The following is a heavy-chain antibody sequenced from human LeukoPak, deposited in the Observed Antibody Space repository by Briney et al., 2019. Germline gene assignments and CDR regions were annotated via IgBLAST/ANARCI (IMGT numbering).Heavy chain of an antibody. Sequence: SETLSLTCAAYGGSFSGYYWGWTRQPPGKGLEWIGCIYYSGSTYYNPSLKGRVTISVDTSKNQFSLKLSSVTAADTAVYYCARGRNVVPAAIYFDPWDQGTLVTVSS. CDR1: GGSFSGYY. CDR2: IYYSGST. D-gene: IGHD2-2*02. V-gene: IGHV4-34*01. J-gene: IGHJ5*02. CDR3: ARGRNVVPAAIYFDP.